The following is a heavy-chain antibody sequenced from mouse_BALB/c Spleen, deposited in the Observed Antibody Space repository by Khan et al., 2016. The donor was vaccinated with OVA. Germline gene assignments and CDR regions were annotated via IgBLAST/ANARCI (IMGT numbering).Heavy chain of an antibody. CDR3: ARSPGTSCDY. Sequence: VQLQQSGAELVKPGASVKLSCTASGFNIKDTYMHWVKQRPEQGLEWIGRIDPANGNTKYDPQFQGKPTITADTSSNTAYLQLSSLTSEDTAVXYCARSPGTSCDYWGQGTTLTVSS. CDR2: IDPANGNT. J-gene: IGHJ2*01. D-gene: IGHD4-1*01. V-gene: IGHV14-3*02. CDR1: GFNIKDTY.